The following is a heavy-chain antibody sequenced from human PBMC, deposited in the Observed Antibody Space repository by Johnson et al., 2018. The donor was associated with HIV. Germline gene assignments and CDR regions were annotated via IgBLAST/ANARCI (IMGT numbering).Heavy chain of an antibody. CDR3: AKDWHYYDSSGYYPNDVFDI. Sequence: QVQLVESGGGVVQPGRSLRLSCVASGFTFSTYAMHWVRQAPGKGLEWVTIISYDGSNKFYADSVKGRFTISRDNSKNTLYLQMNSLRAEDTAVYYCAKDWHYYDSSGYYPNDVFDIWGQGTMFTVSS. CDR1: GFTFSTYA. CDR2: ISYDGSNK. V-gene: IGHV3-30-3*01. D-gene: IGHD3-22*01. J-gene: IGHJ3*02.